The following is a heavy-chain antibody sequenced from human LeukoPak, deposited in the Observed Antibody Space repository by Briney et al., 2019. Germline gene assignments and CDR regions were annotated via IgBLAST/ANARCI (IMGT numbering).Heavy chain of an antibody. V-gene: IGHV3-11*01. Sequence: TGGSLRLSCAASGFTFSDYYMNWIRQALGKGLEWVSYISRGGSTTYYADSVKGQFTISRDNAKNSLYLQMNSLRAEDTAVYYCVRGVSISSSWYNDIWGQGTMVTVSS. CDR1: GFTFSDYY. J-gene: IGHJ3*02. CDR2: ISRGGSTT. D-gene: IGHD6-13*01. CDR3: VRGVSISSSWYNDI.